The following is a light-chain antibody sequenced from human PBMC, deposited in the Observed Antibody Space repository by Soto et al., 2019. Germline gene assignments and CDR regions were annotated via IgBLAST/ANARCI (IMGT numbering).Light chain of an antibody. V-gene: IGKV1-9*01. Sequence: DIQLTQSPSFLSASVGDRVTITCRASQGLSSYLAWYQQKPGMAPKLLIYSTSTLQSGVPARFSGSASGTEFTLTNSSLQPEDFATYYCQQLNSYQTIFGPGTKVDI. J-gene: IGKJ3*01. CDR3: QQLNSYQTI. CDR2: STS. CDR1: QGLSSY.